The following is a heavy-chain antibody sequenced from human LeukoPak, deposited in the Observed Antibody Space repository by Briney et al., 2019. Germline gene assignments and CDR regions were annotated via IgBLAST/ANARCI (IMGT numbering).Heavy chain of an antibody. J-gene: IGHJ4*02. V-gene: IGHV4-34*01. D-gene: IGHD1-26*01. CDR1: GGSFSGYY. CDR3: ASSGIGGATGY. CDR2: INHSGST. Sequence: PSETLSLTCAVYGGSFSGYYWSWIRQPPGKGLEWIGEINHSGSTNYNPSLKSRVTISVDTSKNQFSLRLSSVTAADTAVYYCASSGIGGATGYWGQGTLVTVSS.